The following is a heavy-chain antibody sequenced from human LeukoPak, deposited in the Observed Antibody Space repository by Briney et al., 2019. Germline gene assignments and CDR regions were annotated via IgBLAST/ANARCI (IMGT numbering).Heavy chain of an antibody. J-gene: IGHJ4*02. V-gene: IGHV3-23*01. Sequence: GGSLRLSCAASGFIFSDYAMSWVRQAPGRGLEWVSSLSGGGASTYYADSVKGRFTISRDNAKNSLYLQMNSLRAEDTAVYYCARDRGVLLWFGELYPNLFDYWGQGTLVTVSS. D-gene: IGHD3-10*01. CDR1: GFIFSDYA. CDR2: LSGGGAST. CDR3: ARDRGVLLWFGELYPNLFDY.